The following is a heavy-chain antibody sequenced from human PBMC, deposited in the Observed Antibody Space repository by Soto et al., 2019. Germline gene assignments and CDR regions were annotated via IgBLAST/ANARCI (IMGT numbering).Heavy chain of an antibody. D-gene: IGHD1-26*01. V-gene: IGHV3-30*04. CDR2: TSFDGSDK. Sequence: PGGSLRLSCAASGFIFSSYAMSWVRQAPGKGLEWVAVTSFDGSDKYNADSVKGRFTISRDNSKNTLYLQMSSLRPEDTGVYFCARAVGMTTVNLDYWGQGTLVTVSS. J-gene: IGHJ4*02. CDR3: ARAVGMTTVNLDY. CDR1: GFIFSSYA.